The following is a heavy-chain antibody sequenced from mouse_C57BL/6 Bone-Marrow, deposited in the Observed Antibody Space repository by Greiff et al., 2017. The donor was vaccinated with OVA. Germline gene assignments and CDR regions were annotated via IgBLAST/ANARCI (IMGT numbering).Heavy chain of an antibody. D-gene: IGHD1-1*01. J-gene: IGHJ3*01. CDR1: GYAFSSSW. V-gene: IGHV1-82*01. CDR2: IYPGDGDT. Sequence: VKLQQSGPELVKPGASVKISCKASGYAFSSSWMNWVKQRPGKGLEWIGRIYPGDGDTNYNGKFKGKATLTADKSSSTAYMQLSSLTSEDSAVYFCARERTYYYGSYGRVWFAYWGQGTLVTVSA. CDR3: ARERTYYYGSYGRVWFAY.